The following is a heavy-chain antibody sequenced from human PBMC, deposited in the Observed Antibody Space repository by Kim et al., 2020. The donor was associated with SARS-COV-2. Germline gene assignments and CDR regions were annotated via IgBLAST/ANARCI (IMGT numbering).Heavy chain of an antibody. Sequence: SETLSLTCTVSGGSISSYYWSWIRQPPGKGLEWIGDIYYSGSTNYNPSLKSRVTISVDTSKNQFSLKLSSVTAADTAVYYCARSYGDGVGNFGYWGQGTLVTVSS. J-gene: IGHJ4*02. D-gene: IGHD4-17*01. V-gene: IGHV4-59*01. CDR2: IYYSGST. CDR3: ARSYGDGVGNFGY. CDR1: GGSISSYY.